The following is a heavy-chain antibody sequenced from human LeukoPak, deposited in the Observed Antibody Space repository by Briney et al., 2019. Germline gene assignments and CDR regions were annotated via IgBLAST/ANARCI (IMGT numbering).Heavy chain of an antibody. CDR3: ARDRDWNYFDY. V-gene: IGHV3-11*04. Sequence: GGSPRLSCAASGFTFSDYYMSWLRQAPGKGLEGVSYISSSGSTIYYADSVKGRFTISRDNAKNSLYLQMNSLRAEDTAVYYCARDRDWNYFDYWGQGTLVTVSS. J-gene: IGHJ4*02. CDR2: ISSSGSTI. CDR1: GFTFSDYY. D-gene: IGHD3/OR15-3a*01.